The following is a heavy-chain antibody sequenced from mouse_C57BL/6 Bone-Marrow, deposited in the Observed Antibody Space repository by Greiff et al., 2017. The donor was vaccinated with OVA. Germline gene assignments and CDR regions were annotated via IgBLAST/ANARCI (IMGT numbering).Heavy chain of an antibody. D-gene: IGHD5-1-1*01. V-gene: IGHV14-4*01. Sequence: EVKVVESGAELVRPGASVKLSCTASGFNIKDDYMHWVKQRPEQGLEWIGWLDPENGDTEYASKFQGKATITADTSSNTAYLQLSSLTSEDTAVYYCTTTYTPDYWGQGTTLTVSS. CDR2: LDPENGDT. CDR1: GFNIKDDY. J-gene: IGHJ2*01. CDR3: TTTYTPDY.